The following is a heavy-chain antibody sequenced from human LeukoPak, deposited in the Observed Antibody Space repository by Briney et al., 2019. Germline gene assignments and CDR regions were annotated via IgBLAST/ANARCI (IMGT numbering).Heavy chain of an antibody. CDR3: AKEEGFMTVVVITPPFVN. V-gene: IGHV3-23*01. D-gene: IGHD3-22*01. Sequence: GGSLRLSCAASGFTFSNYAMNWVRQAPGKGLEWVSSISDSGGSTYYADSVKGRFTISRDNSKNTLYLQMNSLRAEDTAVYYCAKEEGFMTVVVITPPFVNWGQGTLVTVFS. CDR1: GFTFSNYA. CDR2: ISDSGGST. J-gene: IGHJ4*02.